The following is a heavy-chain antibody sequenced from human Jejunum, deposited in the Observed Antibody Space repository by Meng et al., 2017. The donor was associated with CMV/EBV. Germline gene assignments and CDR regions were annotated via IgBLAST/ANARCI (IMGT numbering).Heavy chain of an antibody. D-gene: IGHD2-2*01. V-gene: IGHV3-21*06. CDR2: VSSGIVYI. Sequence: NWVRNDPGKVQGWVSSVSSGIVYIYYADAVKGRFTISRDNAKNSLYLQINSLRAEDTAMYFCARDMCTTTSCYGRLNYYYYAMDVWGQGTTVTVSS. CDR3: ARDMCTTTSCYGRLNYYYYAMDV. J-gene: IGHJ6*02.